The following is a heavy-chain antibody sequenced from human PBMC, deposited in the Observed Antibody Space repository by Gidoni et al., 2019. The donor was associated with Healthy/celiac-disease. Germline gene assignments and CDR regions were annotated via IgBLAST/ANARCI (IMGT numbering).Heavy chain of an antibody. J-gene: IGHJ6*02. CDR3: AREARGITMIVVATHGYYGMDV. CDR2: ISAYNGHT. V-gene: IGHV1-18*01. Sequence: QVQLVQSGAEVKKPGASVKVSCKASGYTFTSYGISWGRQAPGQGLEWMGGISAYNGHTNYAQKLQGRVTMTTDTSTSTAYMELRSLRSDDTAVYYCAREARGITMIVVATHGYYGMDVWGQGTTVTVSS. CDR1: GYTFTSYG. D-gene: IGHD3-22*01.